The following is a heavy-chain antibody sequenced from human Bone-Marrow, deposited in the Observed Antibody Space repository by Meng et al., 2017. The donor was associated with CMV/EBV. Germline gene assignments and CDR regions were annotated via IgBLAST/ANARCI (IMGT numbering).Heavy chain of an antibody. Sequence: GGSLRLSCSASGFTVSTNYMSWVRQTPGKGLEWVTALYSGGSTYYADSVKGRFTISRDNSKNTLYLQMNSLRAEDTAVYYCARELDFDYWGQGTLVTVSS. CDR2: LYSGGST. V-gene: IGHV3-66*01. J-gene: IGHJ4*02. CDR3: ARELDFDY. CDR1: GFTVSTNY.